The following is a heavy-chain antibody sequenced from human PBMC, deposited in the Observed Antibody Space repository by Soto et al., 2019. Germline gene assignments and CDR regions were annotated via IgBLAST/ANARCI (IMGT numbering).Heavy chain of an antibody. CDR1: GFTFSSYA. Sequence: EVQLLESGGGLVQPGGSLRLSCAASGFTFSSYAMSWVRQAPGKGLEWVSAISGSGGSTYYADSVKGRFTISRDNSKNTLYLQRNSLRAEDTAVYYCAKLPAYSSGWYPYYYYYGMDVWGQGTTVTVSS. V-gene: IGHV3-23*01. CDR2: ISGSGGST. D-gene: IGHD6-19*01. CDR3: AKLPAYSSGWYPYYYYYGMDV. J-gene: IGHJ6*02.